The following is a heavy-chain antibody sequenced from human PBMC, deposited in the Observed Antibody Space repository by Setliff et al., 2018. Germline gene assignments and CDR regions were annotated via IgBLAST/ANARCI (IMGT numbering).Heavy chain of an antibody. CDR1: GYTFTNYG. J-gene: IGHJ4*02. V-gene: IGHV1-18*01. CDR2: IGAYNGNT. D-gene: IGHD2-21*01. CDR3: ATEKFPGDWGDY. Sequence: ASVKVSCKASGYTFTNYGVTWVRQAPGQGLEWMGWIGAYNGNTYNAHKFQGRVTMTSDTSTSTAYMELRSLRSDDTAVYYCATEKFPGDWGDYWGQGTLVTVSS.